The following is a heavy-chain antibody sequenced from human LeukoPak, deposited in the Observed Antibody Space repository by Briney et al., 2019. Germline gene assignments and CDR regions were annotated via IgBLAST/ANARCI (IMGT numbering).Heavy chain of an antibody. J-gene: IGHJ5*02. D-gene: IGHD6-19*01. V-gene: IGHV4-59*01. CDR2: LYNSGNT. Sequence: SETLSLTCTVSGGSISNYYWSWIRQPPGKGLEWLGYLYNSGNTNYNPSLKSRVTISVDTSKNEISLKMTSVTAADTAVYYCARGGRGWYNDWFDPWGQGTLVTVSS. CDR3: ARGGRGWYNDWFDP. CDR1: GGSISNYY.